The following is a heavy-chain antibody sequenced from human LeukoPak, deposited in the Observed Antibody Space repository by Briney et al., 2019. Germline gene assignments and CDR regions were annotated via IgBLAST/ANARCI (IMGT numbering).Heavy chain of an antibody. CDR3: ARGSRTVPFDY. D-gene: IGHD4-17*01. Sequence: PSETLSLTCTVSGGSISSYYWSWIRQPPGKGLEWIGYIYYSGGTNYNPSLKSRVTISVDTSKNQFSLKLSSVTAADTAVYYCARGSRTVPFDYWGQGTLVTVSS. J-gene: IGHJ4*02. V-gene: IGHV4-59*01. CDR1: GGSISSYY. CDR2: IYYSGGT.